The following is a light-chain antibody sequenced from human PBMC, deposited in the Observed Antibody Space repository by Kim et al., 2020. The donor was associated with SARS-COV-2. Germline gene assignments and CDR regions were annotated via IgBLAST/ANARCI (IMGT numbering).Light chain of an antibody. Sequence: ASVGETFTITCRASQNVNIWLAWDQQKPGQVPKLLIHKTSGLQRGVPSRFSGGGSGTDFTLTISSLQPDDFATYYCQQYHTHSTFGQGTKVDIK. CDR1: QNVNIW. CDR3: QQYHTHST. CDR2: KTS. J-gene: IGKJ1*01. V-gene: IGKV1-5*03.